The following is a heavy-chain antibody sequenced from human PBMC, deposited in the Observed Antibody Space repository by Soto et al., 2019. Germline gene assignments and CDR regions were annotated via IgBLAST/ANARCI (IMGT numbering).Heavy chain of an antibody. D-gene: IGHD6-13*01. CDR2: IYYSGST. Sequence: PSETLSLTCTVSGGSISSYYWSWIRQPPGKGLEWIGYIYYSGSTNYNPSLKSRVTISVDTSKNQFSLKLSSVTAADTAVYYRARGLASSSWDPNWFDPWGQGTLVTVSS. CDR1: GGSISSYY. CDR3: ARGLASSSWDPNWFDP. J-gene: IGHJ5*02. V-gene: IGHV4-59*01.